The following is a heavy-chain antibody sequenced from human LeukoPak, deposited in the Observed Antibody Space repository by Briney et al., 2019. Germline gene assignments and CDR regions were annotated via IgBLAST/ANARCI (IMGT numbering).Heavy chain of an antibody. V-gene: IGHV3-23*01. CDR1: GFTFSSYA. Sequence: GGSLRLSCAASGFTFSSYAMSWVRQAPGKGLEWVSAISGSGGSTYYADSVKGRFTISRDNSDNTLSLQMNSLRVEDTAVYYCARMKGILTSPIDYWGQGTLVTVSS. CDR2: ISGSGGST. J-gene: IGHJ4*02. CDR3: ARMKGILTSPIDY. D-gene: IGHD3-9*01.